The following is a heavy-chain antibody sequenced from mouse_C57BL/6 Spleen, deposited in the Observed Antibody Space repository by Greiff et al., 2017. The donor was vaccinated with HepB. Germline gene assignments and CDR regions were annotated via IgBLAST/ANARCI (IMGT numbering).Heavy chain of an antibody. V-gene: IGHV5-4*01. Sequence: EVQRVDSGGGLVKPGGSLKLSCAASGFTFSSYAMSWVRQTPEKRLEWVATISDGGSYTYYPDNVKGRFTISRDNAKNNLYLQMNHLKSEDTAMYYCARGYYYGSSYWYFDVWGTGTTVTVSS. CDR1: GFTFSSYA. CDR2: ISDGGSYT. D-gene: IGHD1-1*01. CDR3: ARGYYYGSSYWYFDV. J-gene: IGHJ1*03.